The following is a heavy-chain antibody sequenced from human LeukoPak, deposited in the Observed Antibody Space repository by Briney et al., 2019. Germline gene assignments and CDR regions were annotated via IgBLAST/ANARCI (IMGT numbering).Heavy chain of an antibody. CDR3: ARDRSLTLGY. J-gene: IGHJ4*02. D-gene: IGHD1-14*01. V-gene: IGHV3-69-1*01. CDR1: GFSLNKNA. CDR2: ISSSSTI. Sequence: GGSLRLSCAASGFSLNKNAMNWVRQAPGKGLEWVSYISSSSTIYYADSVKGRFTISRDNAKNSLYLQMNSLRAEDTAVYYCARDRSLTLGYWGQGTLVTVSS.